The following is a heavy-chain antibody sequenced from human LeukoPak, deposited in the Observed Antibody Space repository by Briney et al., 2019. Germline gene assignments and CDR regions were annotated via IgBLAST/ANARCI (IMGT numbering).Heavy chain of an antibody. V-gene: IGHV1-8*03. D-gene: IGHD3-3*01. CDR3: ARGLSSSTIFGVVIRNRFDR. Sequence: ASVKVSCTSSAYSFSDYGVTWVRQATGQGLEWMGWMNPNSGNTGYAQKFQGRVTITRNTSISTAYMELSSLRSEDTAVYYCARGLSSSTIFGVVIRNRFDRWGQGTLVTVSS. J-gene: IGHJ5*02. CDR1: AYSFSDYG. CDR2: MNPNSGNT.